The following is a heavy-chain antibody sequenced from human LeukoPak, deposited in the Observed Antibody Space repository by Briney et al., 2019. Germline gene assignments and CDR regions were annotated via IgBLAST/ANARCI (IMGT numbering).Heavy chain of an antibody. CDR1: GFTFSSYA. D-gene: IGHD4-17*01. V-gene: IGHV3-23*01. CDR2: ISGSGGST. Sequence: GGSLRLSCAASGFTFSSYAMSWVRQAPGKGLEWVSAISGSGGSTYYADSVKGRFTISRDNSKNTLYLQMNSLRAEDTAVYYCARDRSYGDYRRGAFDVWGQGTMVTVSS. CDR3: ARDRSYGDYRRGAFDV. J-gene: IGHJ3*01.